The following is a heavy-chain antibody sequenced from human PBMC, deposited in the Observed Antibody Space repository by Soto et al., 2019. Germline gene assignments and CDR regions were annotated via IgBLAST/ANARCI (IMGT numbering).Heavy chain of an antibody. Sequence: VGSLRHSCRASGVTFSSYAMSWVRQAPGKGLEWVSAISGSGSTTYYADSVKGRFTISRDNSKNTLYLQMNSLRAEDTAVYYCAKVNVLLWFGEFDYWGQGTLVTVSS. CDR3: AKVNVLLWFGEFDY. V-gene: IGHV3-23*01. J-gene: IGHJ4*02. D-gene: IGHD3-10*01. CDR1: GVTFSSYA. CDR2: ISGSGSTT.